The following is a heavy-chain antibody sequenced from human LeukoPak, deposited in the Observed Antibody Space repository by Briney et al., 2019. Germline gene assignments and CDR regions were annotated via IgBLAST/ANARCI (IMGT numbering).Heavy chain of an antibody. J-gene: IGHJ6*02. CDR2: ISGSGGST. V-gene: IGHV3-23*01. CDR1: GFTFSSYA. D-gene: IGHD3-10*01. Sequence: PGGSLRLSCAASGFTFSSYAMSWVRQAPGKGLEWVSAISGSGGSTYYADSVKGRFTISRDNSKNTLYLQMNSLRAEDTAVYYCAKGGLIRGFYYYGMDVWGQGTTVTVSS. CDR3: AKGGLIRGFYYYGMDV.